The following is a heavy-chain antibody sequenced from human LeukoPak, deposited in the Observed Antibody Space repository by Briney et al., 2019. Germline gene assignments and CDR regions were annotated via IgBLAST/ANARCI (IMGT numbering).Heavy chain of an antibody. CDR1: GGSTSNSNYY. Sequence: PSETLSLTCTVSGGSTSNSNYYWGWIRQPPGKGLEWIGNIYYSGSTYNPSLKSRVTISIDTSKNQFSLKLSSVTAADTAVYYCARQDYYSYYYMDVWGKGTTVTISS. CDR3: ARQDYYSYYYMDV. V-gene: IGHV4-39*01. J-gene: IGHJ6*03. CDR2: IYYSGST.